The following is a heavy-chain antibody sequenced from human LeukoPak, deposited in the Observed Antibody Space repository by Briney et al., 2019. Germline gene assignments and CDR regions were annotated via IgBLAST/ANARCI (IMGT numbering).Heavy chain of an antibody. CDR3: ARANNSSWHN. V-gene: IGHV3-7*01. Sequence: PGGSLRLSCATSGFTFSSNWMSWVRHAPGRGLDWVANIKPDGSAEYCAASVKGRFTVSRDNAKNSLYLQMNSLRVEDTAVYYCARANNSSWHNWGQGTLVTVSS. J-gene: IGHJ4*02. CDR1: GFTFSSNW. D-gene: IGHD6-13*01. CDR2: IKPDGSAE.